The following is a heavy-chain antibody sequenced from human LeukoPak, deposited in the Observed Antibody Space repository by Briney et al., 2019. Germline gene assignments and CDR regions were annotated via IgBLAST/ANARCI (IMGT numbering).Heavy chain of an antibody. CDR2: ISGSGGST. CDR3: AKDGITGTTGRSYFDY. Sequence: GGSLRLSCAASGFTFSSYAMHWVRQAPGKGLEWVSAISGSGGSTYYADSVKGRFTISRDNSKNTLYLQMNSLRAEDTAVYYCAKDGITGTTGRSYFDYWGQGTLVTVSS. V-gene: IGHV3-23*01. CDR1: GFTFSSYA. J-gene: IGHJ4*02. D-gene: IGHD1-20*01.